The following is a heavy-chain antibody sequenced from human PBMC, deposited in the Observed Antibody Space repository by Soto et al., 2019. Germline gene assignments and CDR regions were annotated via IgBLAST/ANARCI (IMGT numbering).Heavy chain of an antibody. D-gene: IGHD2-8*01. Sequence: EVQVLESGGGMAQPGGSLRLSCAASGFTFGSYAMSWVRQAPGKGLEWVSAFIGSGGNAYDSDSVKGRFTISRDNSKNTLYLQMNSLRAEDTAVYFCAKFNGYYYKYQYMDVWGKGTTVTVSS. CDR1: GFTFGSYA. CDR3: AKFNGYYYKYQYMDV. J-gene: IGHJ6*03. CDR2: FIGSGGNA. V-gene: IGHV3-23*01.